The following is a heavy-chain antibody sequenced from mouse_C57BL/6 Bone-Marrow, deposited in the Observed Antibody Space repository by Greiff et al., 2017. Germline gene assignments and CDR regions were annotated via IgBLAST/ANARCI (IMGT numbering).Heavy chain of an antibody. D-gene: IGHD2-4*01. CDR3: ARWDYDYGPFAY. J-gene: IGHJ3*01. V-gene: IGHV1-82*01. CDR1: GYAFSSSW. Sequence: VQLKESGPELVKPGASVKISCKASGYAFSSSWMNWVKQRPGKGLEWIGRISPGDGDTNYNGKFKGKATLTADKASSTAYMQLSSLTSEDYAVYFCARWDYDYGPFAYWGKGTLVTVSA. CDR2: ISPGDGDT.